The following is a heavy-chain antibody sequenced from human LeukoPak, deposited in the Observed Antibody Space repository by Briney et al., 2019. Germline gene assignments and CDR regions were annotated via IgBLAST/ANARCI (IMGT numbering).Heavy chain of an antibody. CDR3: ARCGEWELRHHFDY. D-gene: IGHD1-26*01. CDR1: GGSISSSSYY. J-gene: IGHJ4*02. V-gene: IGHV4-39*01. CDR2: IYYSGST. Sequence: SETLSLTCTVSGGSISSSSYYWGWIRQPPGKGLEWIGSIYYSGSTYYNPSLKSRVTISVDTSKNQFSLKLSSVTAVDTAVYYCARCGEWELRHHFDYWGQGTLVTVSS.